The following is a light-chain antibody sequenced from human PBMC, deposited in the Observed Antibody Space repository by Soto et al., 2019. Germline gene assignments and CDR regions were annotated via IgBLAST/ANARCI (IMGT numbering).Light chain of an antibody. Sequence: DIQMTQSPSSLSASVGDRVTITCQASQDISNYLSWYQQKPGKAPKLLIYDASNLEAGVPSRFSGSGSGTDFTFTISSLQPEDIATYYCQQYESFPLTFGGGTKVEIK. CDR3: QQYESFPLT. CDR2: DAS. V-gene: IGKV1-33*01. J-gene: IGKJ4*01. CDR1: QDISNY.